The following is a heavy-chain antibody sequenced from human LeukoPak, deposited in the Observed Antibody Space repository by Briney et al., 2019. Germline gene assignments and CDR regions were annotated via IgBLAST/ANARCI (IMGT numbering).Heavy chain of an antibody. D-gene: IGHD5-18*01. V-gene: IGHV1-3*01. Sequence: ASVKVSCKASGYTFTSYAMHWVRQAPGQRLEWMGWINAGNGNTKYSQKFQGRVTITRDTSASTAYMELSSLRSEDTAVYYCATYSYGSYYYYYYMDVWGKGTTVTVSS. CDR2: INAGNGNT. CDR3: ATYSYGSYYYYYYMDV. J-gene: IGHJ6*03. CDR1: GYTFTSYA.